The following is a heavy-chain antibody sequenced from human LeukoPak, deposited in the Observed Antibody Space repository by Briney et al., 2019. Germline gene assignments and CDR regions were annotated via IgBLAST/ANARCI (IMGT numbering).Heavy chain of an antibody. D-gene: IGHD4-17*01. V-gene: IGHV3-48*01. J-gene: IGHJ5*02. CDR3: ARDGVSSGYGDYVAWFDP. CDR1: GFTFSSYS. CDR2: ISSSSSTI. Sequence: GGSLRLSCAASGFTFSSYSMNWVRQAPGKGLEWVSYISSSSSTIYYADSVKGRFTISRDNAKNSLYLQMNSLRAEDTAVYYCARDGVSSGYGDYVAWFDPWGQGTLVTVSS.